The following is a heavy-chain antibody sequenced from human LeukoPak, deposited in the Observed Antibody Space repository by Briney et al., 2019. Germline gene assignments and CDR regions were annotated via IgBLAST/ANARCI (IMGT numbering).Heavy chain of an antibody. CDR3: AKDPGSYGFRWFDP. V-gene: IGHV3-23*01. CDR1: GFTFSSYA. J-gene: IGHJ5*02. CDR2: ISGSGGST. D-gene: IGHD5-18*01. Sequence: GGCLRLSCAASGFTFSSYAMSWVRQAPGKGLEWVSAISGSGGSTYYADSVKGRFTISRDNSKNTLYLQMNSLRAEDTAVYYCAKDPGSYGFRWFDPWGQGTLVTVSS.